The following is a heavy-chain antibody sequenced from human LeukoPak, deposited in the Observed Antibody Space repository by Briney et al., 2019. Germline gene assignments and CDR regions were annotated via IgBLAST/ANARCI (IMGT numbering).Heavy chain of an antibody. CDR3: ARDLGGYSYGTFDY. CDR1: GGSISSSSYY. Sequence: PSETLSLTCTVSGGSISSSSYYWSWIRQPAGKGLEWIGRIYTSGSTNYSPSLKSRVTISVDTSKNQFSLKLSSVTAADTAVYYCARDLGGYSYGTFDYWGQGTLVTVSS. CDR2: IYTSGST. V-gene: IGHV4-61*02. D-gene: IGHD5-18*01. J-gene: IGHJ4*02.